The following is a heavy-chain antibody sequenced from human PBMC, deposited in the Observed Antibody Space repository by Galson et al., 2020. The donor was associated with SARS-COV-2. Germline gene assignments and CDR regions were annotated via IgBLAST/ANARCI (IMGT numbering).Heavy chain of an antibody. V-gene: IGHV3-23*01. CDR1: GFTFTSYA. J-gene: IGHJ4*02. D-gene: IGHD3-22*01. CDR2: ISGSGSAT. Sequence: GESLKISCAASGFTFTSYAMNWLRQAPGKGLEWVSGISGSGSATYFAGSVKGRFTISRDNSQNTLYLQMNGLRAEDTAIYYGANRHRDSSGFDSWGQGARVTVSS. CDR3: ANRHRDSSGFDS.